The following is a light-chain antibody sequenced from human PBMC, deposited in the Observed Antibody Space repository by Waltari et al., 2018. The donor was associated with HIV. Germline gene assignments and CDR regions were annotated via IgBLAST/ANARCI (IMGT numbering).Light chain of an antibody. J-gene: IGLJ3*02. V-gene: IGLV2-14*01. Sequence: QSALTQPAPMSGSPGQSITISCTGPSSDVNHYNYVSCYQHHPDKPPKVIIYEVTLRPSGVSNRFSGSKSGNTASLTISGLLPEDEAEYFCVSYISSSTPEFGGGTKLTVL. CDR3: VSYISSSTPE. CDR1: SSDVNHYNY. CDR2: EVT.